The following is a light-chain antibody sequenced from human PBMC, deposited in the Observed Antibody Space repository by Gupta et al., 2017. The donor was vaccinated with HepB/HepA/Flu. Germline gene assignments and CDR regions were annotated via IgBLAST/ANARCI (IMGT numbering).Light chain of an antibody. J-gene: IGLJ3*02. CDR1: SGSVATRYY. CDR2: NKI. Sequence: TVVTQVTSFAVSPGGTVTRTCGLSSGSVATRYYTSWYQQTPGQAPRPLIYNKITRSAGVPDRFSGSILGNKAALTITGAQADDESDYYYVLYGGSGTWVFGGGTKLTVL. CDR3: VLYGGSGTWV. V-gene: IGLV8-61*01.